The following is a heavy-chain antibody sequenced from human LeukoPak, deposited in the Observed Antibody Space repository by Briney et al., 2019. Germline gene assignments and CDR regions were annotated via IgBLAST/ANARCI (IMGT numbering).Heavy chain of an antibody. CDR1: GFTFDDYA. Sequence: GGSLRLSCAASGFTFDDYAMHWVRQAPGKGLEWVSGISWNSGSIGYADSVKGRFTISRDNAKNSLYLQMNSLRAEDTALYYCAKDRGGYDSSYFDYWAREPWSPSPQ. CDR3: AKDRGGYDSSYFDY. D-gene: IGHD5-12*01. J-gene: IGHJ4*02. V-gene: IGHV3-9*01. CDR2: ISWNSGSI.